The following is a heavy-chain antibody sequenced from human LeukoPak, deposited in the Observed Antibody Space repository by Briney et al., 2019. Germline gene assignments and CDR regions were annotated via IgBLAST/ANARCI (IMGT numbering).Heavy chain of an antibody. D-gene: IGHD3-10*01. CDR3: AREVTMVRGGNNDY. CDR1: GSRFTSYW. CDR2: IDPSDSYT. Sequence: GASLKISCKGSGSRFTSYWISGVRQLPGKGLGGMGRIDPSDSYTNYSPSFQGHVTISADKSISTAYLQWSSLKASDTAMYYCAREVTMVRGGNNDYWGQGTLVTVSS. J-gene: IGHJ4*02. V-gene: IGHV5-10-1*01.